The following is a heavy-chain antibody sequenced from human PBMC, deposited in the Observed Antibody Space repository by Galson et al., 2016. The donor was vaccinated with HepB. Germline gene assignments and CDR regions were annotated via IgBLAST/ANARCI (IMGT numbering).Heavy chain of an antibody. J-gene: IGHJ4*02. Sequence: SLRLSCAASGFTFNTYGMHWVRQTPGEGLVWVSRLSPDGSNTAYADSVKGRFTISRDNTKNTVYLQMNSLRVEDTALYYCARGGPSFDIDYWGQGTLLTVSS. CDR3: ARGGPSFDIDY. CDR2: LSPDGSNT. CDR1: GFTFNTYG. D-gene: IGHD2-2*01. V-gene: IGHV3-74*01.